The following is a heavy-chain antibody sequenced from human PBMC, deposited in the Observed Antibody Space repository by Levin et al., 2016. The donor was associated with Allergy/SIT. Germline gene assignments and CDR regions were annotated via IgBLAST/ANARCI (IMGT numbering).Heavy chain of an antibody. CDR2: IFSNDEK. Sequence: SGPTLVKPTETLTLTCTVSGFSLSNARMGVSWIRQPPGKALEWLAHIFSNDEKSYSTSLKSRLTISKDTSKSQVVLTMTNMDPVDTATYYCARIDGLSSSYYYGMDVWGQGTTVTVSS. CDR3: ARIDGLSSSYYYGMDV. V-gene: IGHV2-26*01. D-gene: IGHD3-9*01. J-gene: IGHJ6*02. CDR1: GFSLSNARMG.